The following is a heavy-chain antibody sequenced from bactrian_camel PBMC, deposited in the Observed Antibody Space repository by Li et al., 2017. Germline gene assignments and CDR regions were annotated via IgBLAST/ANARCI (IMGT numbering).Heavy chain of an antibody. CDR1: GYKTTRSY. Sequence: DVQLVESGGGSVQAGGSLRLSCALSGYKTTRSYMYCMGWFRQAPGKAREGIASIDTTGSTAYADSVKGRFTISKDNAKNILYLQMNSLQVEDTAMYYCAYEGGVSCGSWALLRADFPYFGQGTQVTVS. J-gene: IGHJ6*01. CDR3: AYEGGVSCGSWALLRADFPY. CDR2: IDTTGST. D-gene: IGHD6*01. V-gene: IGHV3S10*01.